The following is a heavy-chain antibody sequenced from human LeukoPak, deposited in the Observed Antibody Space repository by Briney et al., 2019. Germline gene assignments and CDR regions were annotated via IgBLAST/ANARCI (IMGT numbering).Heavy chain of an antibody. Sequence: PSETLSLTCTVSGGSISSGGYYWSWIRQHPGKGLEWIGYICYSGSTYYNPSLKSRVTISVDTSKNQFSLKLSSVTAADTAVYYCAREAYYDFWSGYGTYYYYYMDVWGKGTTVTVSS. CDR1: GGSISSGGYY. V-gene: IGHV4-31*03. CDR2: ICYSGST. J-gene: IGHJ6*03. D-gene: IGHD3-3*01. CDR3: AREAYYDFWSGYGTYYYYYMDV.